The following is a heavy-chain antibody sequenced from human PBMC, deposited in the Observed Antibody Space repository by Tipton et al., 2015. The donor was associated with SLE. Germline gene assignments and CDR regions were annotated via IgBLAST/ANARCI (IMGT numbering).Heavy chain of an antibody. CDR3: AKQLTPYSTYWFDP. D-gene: IGHD6-13*01. CDR1: GFTFSSYS. J-gene: IGHJ5*02. V-gene: IGHV3-21*03. CDR2: ISSSSSYI. Sequence: SLRLSCVASGFTFSSYSMNWVRQAPGKGLEWVSSISSSSSYIYYADSVKGRFTISRDNAKNSLYLQMNSLRAEDTAVYYCAKQLTPYSTYWFDPWGQGTLVTVSS.